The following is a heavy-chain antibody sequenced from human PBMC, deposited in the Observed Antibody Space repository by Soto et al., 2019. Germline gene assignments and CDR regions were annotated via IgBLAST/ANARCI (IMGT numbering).Heavy chain of an antibody. CDR2: MSYAGTYK. CDR1: GFTFSDYG. Sequence: HPGGSLRLSCAVSGFTFSDYGMHWVRQAPGKGLEWVAVMSYAGTYKYYADSVKGRFTISRDLSGNTLFLQMNSLRLEDTDVYFCAKEMYPRTVLDSSSPWGDYWGQGTLVTVSS. D-gene: IGHD6-6*01. J-gene: IGHJ4*02. V-gene: IGHV3-30*18. CDR3: AKEMYPRTVLDSSSPWGDY.